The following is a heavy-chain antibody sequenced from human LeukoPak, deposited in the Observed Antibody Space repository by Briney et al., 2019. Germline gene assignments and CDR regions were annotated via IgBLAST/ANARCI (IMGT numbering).Heavy chain of an antibody. D-gene: IGHD5-18*01. Sequence: TSETLSLTCTVSGGSISSYYWSWIRQPPGKGLEWIGYIYYSGSTNYNPSLKSRVTISVDTSKNQFSLKLSSVTAADTAVYYCARSLGYSYASFDYWGQGTLVTVSS. V-gene: IGHV4-59*08. CDR2: IYYSGST. CDR1: GGSISSYY. J-gene: IGHJ4*02. CDR3: ARSLGYSYASFDY.